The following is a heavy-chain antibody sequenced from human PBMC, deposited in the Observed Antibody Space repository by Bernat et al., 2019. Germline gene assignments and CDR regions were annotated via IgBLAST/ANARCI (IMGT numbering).Heavy chain of an antibody. CDR3: ARQARVVVINDAFDI. J-gene: IGHJ3*02. V-gene: IGHV4-39*01. CDR1: VGSISSSSYY. CDR2: IYYSGST. D-gene: IGHD3-22*01. Sequence: QLQLQESGPGLVKPSETLSLTCTVSVGSISSSSYYCGWIRQPPGKGLEWIGSIYYSGSTYYNPSLKSLVTISVDTSKNQFYLKLRSVTAADTAVYYCARQARVVVINDAFDIWGQGTMVTVSS.